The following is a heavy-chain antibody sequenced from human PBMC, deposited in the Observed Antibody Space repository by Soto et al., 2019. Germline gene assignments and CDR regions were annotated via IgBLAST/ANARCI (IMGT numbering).Heavy chain of an antibody. CDR2: ISSSSSYI. D-gene: IGHD2-15*01. V-gene: IGHV3-21*01. J-gene: IGHJ5*02. CDR3: ARDCGGGSCYDWFDP. Sequence: EVQLVESGGGLVKPGGSLRLSCAASGFTFSSYRMNWVRQAPGKGLEWVSSISSSSSYIYYADSVKGRFTISRDNAKNSLYLKMNSLRAEDTAVYYCARDCGGGSCYDWFDPWGQGTLVTVSS. CDR1: GFTFSSYR.